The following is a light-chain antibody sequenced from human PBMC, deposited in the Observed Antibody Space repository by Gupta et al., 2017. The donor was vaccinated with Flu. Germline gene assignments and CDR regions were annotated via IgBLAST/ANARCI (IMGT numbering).Light chain of an antibody. J-gene: IGLJ2*01. V-gene: IGLV2-8*01. Sequence: QSALRQPPSASGSSGQAVTISCTGTADDIGFYNYVSWYQQRPGTAPKLIIYEVNKRPPGVPSRFSGSKSGTTASLTVSGLQSEDEAEYFCSSFIGTNSLVFGEGTRLTVL. CDR3: SSFIGTNSLV. CDR1: ADDIGFYNY. CDR2: EVN.